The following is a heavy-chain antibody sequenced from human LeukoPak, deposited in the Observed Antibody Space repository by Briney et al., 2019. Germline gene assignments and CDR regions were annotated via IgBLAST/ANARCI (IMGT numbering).Heavy chain of an antibody. V-gene: IGHV1-69*05. CDR1: GGTFSSYA. D-gene: IGHD6-13*01. CDR3: ARVGYSSSWYYDY. J-gene: IGHJ4*02. CDR2: IIPIFGTA. Sequence: SVKVSCKASGGTFSSYAISWVRQAPGQGLEWMGGIIPIFGTANYAQKFQGRVTITTDESTSTAYMELSSLRSEDTAVYYCARVGYSSSWYYDYWGQGTLVIVSS.